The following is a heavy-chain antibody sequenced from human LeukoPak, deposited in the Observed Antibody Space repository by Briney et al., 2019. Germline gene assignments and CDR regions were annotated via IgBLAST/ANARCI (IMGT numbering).Heavy chain of an antibody. J-gene: IGHJ6*03. Sequence: ASVKVSCKVSGYTFTDYYMHWAQQAPGKGLEWMGLVDPEDGETIYAEKFQGRVTITADTSTDTAYMELSSLRSEDTAVYYCATVRATGLLDYYYYYMDVWGKGTTVTVSS. CDR2: VDPEDGET. CDR1: GYTFTDYY. D-gene: IGHD1-1*01. V-gene: IGHV1-69-2*01. CDR3: ATVRATGLLDYYYYYMDV.